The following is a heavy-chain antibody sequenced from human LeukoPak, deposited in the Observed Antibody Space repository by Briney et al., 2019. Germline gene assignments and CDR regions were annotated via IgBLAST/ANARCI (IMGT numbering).Heavy chain of an antibody. CDR2: ISGSGGST. Sequence: GSLRLSCAASGFSFANSWMSWVRQAPGKGLEWVSAISGSGGSTYYADSVKGRFTISRDNSKNTLYLQMNSLRAEDTAVYYCAKGPYYYYGMDVWGQGTTVTVSS. V-gene: IGHV3-23*01. CDR3: AKGPYYYYGMDV. J-gene: IGHJ6*02. CDR1: GFSFANSW.